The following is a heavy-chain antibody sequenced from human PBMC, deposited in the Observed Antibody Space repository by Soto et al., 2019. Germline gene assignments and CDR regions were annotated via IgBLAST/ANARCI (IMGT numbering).Heavy chain of an antibody. V-gene: IGHV4-59*01. D-gene: IGHD2-2*02. J-gene: IGHJ5*02. CDR1: GGSISSYY. CDR2: IYYSGST. CDR3: ARAIELGYCSSTSCYSWFDP. Sequence: SETLSLTCTVSGGSISSYYWSWIRQPPGKGLEWIGYIYYSGSTNYNPSLKSRVTISVDTSKNQFSLKLSSVTAADTAVYYCARAIELGYCSSTSCYSWFDPWGQGTLVTVSS.